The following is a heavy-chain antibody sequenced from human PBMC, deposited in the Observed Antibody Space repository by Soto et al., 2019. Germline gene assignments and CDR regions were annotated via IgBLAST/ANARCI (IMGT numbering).Heavy chain of an antibody. CDR3: ATSYGNAWYTY. Sequence: PSETLSLTCTVSGGSISSGDYYWSWIRQPPGKGLEWIGYIYYSGSTNYNPSLKSRVTISVDTSKNQFSLKLSSVTAADTAVYYCATSYGNAWYTYWGQGTQVTVSS. CDR1: GGSISSGDYY. V-gene: IGHV4-61*08. J-gene: IGHJ4*02. CDR2: IYYSGST. D-gene: IGHD6-13*01.